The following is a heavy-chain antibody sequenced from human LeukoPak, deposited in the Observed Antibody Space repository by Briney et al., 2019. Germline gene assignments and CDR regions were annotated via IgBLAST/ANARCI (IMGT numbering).Heavy chain of an antibody. J-gene: IGHJ4*02. CDR1: GGSISSYY. V-gene: IGHV4-59*08. Sequence: PSETLSLTCTVSGGSISSYYWSWIRQPPGKGLEWIGYIYYSGSTNYNPSLKSRVTISVDTSKNQFSLKLSSVTAADTAVYYCASAGIEAVGMGRHEYWGQGTLVTVSS. D-gene: IGHD6-13*01. CDR3: ASAGIEAVGMGRHEY. CDR2: IYYSGST.